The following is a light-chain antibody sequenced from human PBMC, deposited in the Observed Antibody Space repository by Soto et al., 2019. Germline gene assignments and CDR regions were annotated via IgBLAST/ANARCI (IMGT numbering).Light chain of an antibody. CDR3: ETWDSNTPV. J-gene: IGLJ3*02. V-gene: IGLV4-60*02. CDR1: SGHSSYI. CDR2: LEGSGSY. Sequence: QLVLTQSSSASASLGSSVKLTCTLSSGHSSYIIAWHQQQPGKAPRYLMKLEGSGSYNKGSGVPDRFSGSSSGADRYLTISNLQFEDEADYYCETWDSNTPVFGGGTKLTFL.